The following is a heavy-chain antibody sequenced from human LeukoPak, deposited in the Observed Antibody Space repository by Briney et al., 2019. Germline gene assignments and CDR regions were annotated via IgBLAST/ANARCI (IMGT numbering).Heavy chain of an antibody. CDR2: ISANNGET. J-gene: IGHJ4*02. D-gene: IGHD2-2*01. CDR1: GYTFTNYG. V-gene: IGHV1-18*04. CDR3: ARVPPSAHQLLSSDY. Sequence: VSSVKVSCKASGYTFTNYGIRWVRQAPGQGLEWMAWISANNGETRYAQNLQGRLTMTTDTSTSTAYMELRSLRPDDTAVYYCARVPPSAHQLLSSDYWGQGTQVTVSS.